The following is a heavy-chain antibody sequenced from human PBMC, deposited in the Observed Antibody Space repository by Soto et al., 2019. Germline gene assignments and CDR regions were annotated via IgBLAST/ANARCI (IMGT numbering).Heavy chain of an antibody. J-gene: IGHJ4*02. V-gene: IGHV4-4*02. CDR2: IFHDGTA. CDR1: CVSLTSGNW. CDR3: ARLVYDTRLNYMYFDF. Sequence: SETLSLTFAVSCVSLTSGNWWTWVRQSPQRGLEYIGEIFHDGTANYYPSFERRVAMSVDTSRNQFSLKLTSVTAADTVVYFCARLVYDTRLNYMYFDFWGPGTLVTVSS. D-gene: IGHD3-10*01.